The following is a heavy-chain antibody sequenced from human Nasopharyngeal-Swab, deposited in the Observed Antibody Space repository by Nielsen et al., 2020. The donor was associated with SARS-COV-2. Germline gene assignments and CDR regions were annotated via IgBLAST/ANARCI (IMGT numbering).Heavy chain of an antibody. CDR1: GFTFDDYA. Sequence: GGSLRLSCAASGFTFDDYAMHWVRQAPGKGLEWVSSINWNSDRVYADSVRGRFTISRDNAKNSLYLQMSSLRPEDTALYYCAKEINSFDYYYYTMDVWGQGSTVTVSS. V-gene: IGHV3-9*01. CDR2: INWNSDR. CDR3: AKEINSFDYYYYTMDV. D-gene: IGHD3-3*02. J-gene: IGHJ6*02.